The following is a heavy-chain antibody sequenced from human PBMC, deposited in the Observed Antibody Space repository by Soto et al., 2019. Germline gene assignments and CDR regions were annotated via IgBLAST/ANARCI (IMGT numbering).Heavy chain of an antibody. CDR3: ARESRSELGTVEY. Sequence: QVRLQESCPGLVKPSETLSLTCTVSGASISNYYWSWIRQPAGKGLECLGRIYASGTTTYNPSLRSRVTMSVDTSKNQFSLNLNSVTAADTAVYYCARESRSELGTVEYWGQGTLVTASS. V-gene: IGHV4-4*07. D-gene: IGHD1-1*01. CDR2: IYASGTT. CDR1: GASISNYY. J-gene: IGHJ4*02.